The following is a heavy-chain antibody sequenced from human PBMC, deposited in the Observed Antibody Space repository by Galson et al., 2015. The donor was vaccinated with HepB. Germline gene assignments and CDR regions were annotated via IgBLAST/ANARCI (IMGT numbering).Heavy chain of an antibody. Sequence: SLRLSCAASGFTFSSYAMHWVRQAPGKGLEWVAVISYDGSNKYYADSVKGRFTISRDNSKNTLYLQMNSLRAEDTAVYYCARADDDYGYFQHWGQGTLVTVSS. D-gene: IGHD4-17*01. CDR2: ISYDGSNK. V-gene: IGHV3-30-3*01. J-gene: IGHJ1*01. CDR3: ARADDDYGYFQH. CDR1: GFTFSSYA.